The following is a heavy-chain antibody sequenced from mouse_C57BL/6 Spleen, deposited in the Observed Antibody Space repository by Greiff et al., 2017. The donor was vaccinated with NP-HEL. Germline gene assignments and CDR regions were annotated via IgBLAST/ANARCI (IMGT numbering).Heavy chain of an antibody. CDR3: ARLYDYDWYFDV. CDR1: GFTFSSYG. CDR2: ISSGGSYT. J-gene: IGHJ1*03. D-gene: IGHD2-4*01. V-gene: IGHV5-6*01. Sequence: EVQGVESGGDLVKPGGSLKLSCAASGFTFSSYGMSWVRQTPDKRLEWVATISSGGSYTYYPDSVKGRFTISRDNAKNTLYLQMSSLKSEDTAMYYCARLYDYDWYFDVWGTGTTVTVSS.